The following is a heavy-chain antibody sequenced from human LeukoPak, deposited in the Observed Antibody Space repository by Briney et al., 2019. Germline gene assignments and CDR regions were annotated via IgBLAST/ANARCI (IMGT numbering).Heavy chain of an antibody. CDR1: GGSFSGYY. V-gene: IGHV4-34*01. D-gene: IGHD6-13*01. Sequence: PSETLSLTCAVYGGSFSGYYWSWIRQPPGKGLEWIGEINHSGSTYYNPSLKSRVTISVDTSKNQFSLKLSSVTAADTAVYYCARHSSWQQLVPRFYYWGQGTLVTVSS. J-gene: IGHJ4*02. CDR2: INHSGST. CDR3: ARHSSWQQLVPRFYY.